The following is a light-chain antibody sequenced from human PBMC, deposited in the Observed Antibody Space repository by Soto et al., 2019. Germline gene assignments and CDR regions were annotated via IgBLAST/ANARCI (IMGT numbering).Light chain of an antibody. Sequence: QSALTQPASVSGSPGQSITISCTGTSSDVGGYNYVSWYQQHPGKAPKLMIYDVSNRPSGVSNRFSGSKSGNTASLTISGLQAEDEAEYYCSPYTSGSTLMVFGGGTKLTVL. J-gene: IGLJ3*02. CDR2: DVS. CDR3: SPYTSGSTLMV. V-gene: IGLV2-14*01. CDR1: SSDVGGYNY.